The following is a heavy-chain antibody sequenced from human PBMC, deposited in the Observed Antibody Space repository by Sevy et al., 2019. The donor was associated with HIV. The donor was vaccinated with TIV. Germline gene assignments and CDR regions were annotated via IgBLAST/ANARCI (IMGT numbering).Heavy chain of an antibody. CDR3: ARDSRNGLDP. Sequence: GGSLGLSCVASGFIFSTYGMHWVRQAPGKGLEWVAVIWYDGINKDYADSVKGRFIISRDNSKNTMYLEMDSLRAEDTAVYYCARDSRNGLDPWGQGALVTVSS. V-gene: IGHV3-33*01. J-gene: IGHJ5*02. CDR2: IWYDGINK. D-gene: IGHD2-8*01. CDR1: GFIFSTYG.